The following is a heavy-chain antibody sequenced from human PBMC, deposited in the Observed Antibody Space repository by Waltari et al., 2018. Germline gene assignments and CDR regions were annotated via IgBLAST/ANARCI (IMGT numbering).Heavy chain of an antibody. CDR3: AKDYDSSGYYPPQSGYFDY. CDR2: IWSDGNDK. D-gene: IGHD3-22*01. CDR1: GFSFSTYG. J-gene: IGHJ4*02. V-gene: IGHV3-33*06. Sequence: QVQLVESGGGVVQPGRSLRLSCAASGFSFSTYGMHWARRVPGKGLEWVAHIWSDGNDKYYADSVTGRFTIARDNSKNTLYLQMNSLRAEDTAVYYCAKDYDSSGYYPPQSGYFDYWGQGTLVIVSS.